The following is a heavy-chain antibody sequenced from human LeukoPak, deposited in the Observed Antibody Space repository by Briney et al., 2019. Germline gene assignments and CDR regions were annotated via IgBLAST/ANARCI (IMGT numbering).Heavy chain of an antibody. D-gene: IGHD6-13*01. J-gene: IGHJ4*02. CDR3: AKLSGYSSSWYPIDY. Sequence: PGGSLRHSCAASGFIFSKYAMTWVRQAPGEGLEWVSSISAGGGTTYYADFVKGRFTISRDNSKNTLYLQMNSLRAEDTAVYYCAKLSGYSSSWYPIDYWGQGTLVTVSS. CDR1: GFIFSKYA. V-gene: IGHV3-23*01. CDR2: ISAGGGTT.